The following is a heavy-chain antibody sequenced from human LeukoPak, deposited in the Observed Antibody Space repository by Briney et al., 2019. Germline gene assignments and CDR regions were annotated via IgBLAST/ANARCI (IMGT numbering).Heavy chain of an antibody. Sequence: NRGESLKISCKGSGYSFTSYWIGWVRQMPGKGLEWMGIIYPGGSDTRYSPSFQGQVTISADKSISTAYLQWSSLKASDTAMYYCARRHCSSTSCYFDIWGQGTMVTVSS. J-gene: IGHJ3*02. CDR3: ARRHCSSTSCYFDI. D-gene: IGHD2-2*01. CDR2: IYPGGSDT. CDR1: GYSFTSYW. V-gene: IGHV5-51*01.